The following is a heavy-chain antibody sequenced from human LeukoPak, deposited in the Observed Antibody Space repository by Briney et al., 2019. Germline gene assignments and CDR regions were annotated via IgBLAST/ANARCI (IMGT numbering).Heavy chain of an antibody. CDR3: ARVLAEMAAVWRDDVFDI. CDR1: GDSINGYY. CDR2: IYSGGST. V-gene: IGHV4-59*01. Sequence: SETLSLTCTVSGDSINGYYWSWIRQPPGKGLEWIGFIYSGGSTNYNPSLKSRVTISVDTSKNQFALRVNSVTVADTAVYYCARVLAEMAAVWRDDVFDIWGQGTMVTVSS. J-gene: IGHJ3*02. D-gene: IGHD5-24*01.